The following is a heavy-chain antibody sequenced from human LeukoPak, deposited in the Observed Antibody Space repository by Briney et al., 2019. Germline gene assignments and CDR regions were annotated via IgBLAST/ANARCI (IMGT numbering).Heavy chain of an antibody. V-gene: IGHV1-8*01. Sequence: ASVKVSCKASGYTFTSYDINWVRQATGRGLEWMGWMNPNSGNTGYAQKFQGRVTMTRNTSISTTYMELSSLRSEDTAVYYCARGSSSWYGSDYWGQGTLVTVSS. CDR1: GYTFTSYD. J-gene: IGHJ4*02. CDR3: ARGSSSWYGSDY. CDR2: MNPNSGNT. D-gene: IGHD6-13*01.